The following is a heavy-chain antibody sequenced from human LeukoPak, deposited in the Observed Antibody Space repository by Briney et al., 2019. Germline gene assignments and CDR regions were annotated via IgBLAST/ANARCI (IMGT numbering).Heavy chain of an antibody. V-gene: IGHV6-1*01. Sequence: SQTLSLTCAISGDSVSSYSAGWNWIRQSPSRGLEWLGRTYYRPKWYNEYALSVRSRITISPDTSKNQVSLQLNSVTPDDTAFYYCGRDIGAAIGHWGQGTLVTVS. J-gene: IGHJ4*02. CDR1: GDSVSSYSAG. D-gene: IGHD6-13*01. CDR2: TYYRPKWYN. CDR3: GRDIGAAIGH.